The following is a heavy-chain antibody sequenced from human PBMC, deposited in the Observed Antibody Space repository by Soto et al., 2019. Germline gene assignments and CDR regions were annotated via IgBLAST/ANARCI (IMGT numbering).Heavy chain of an antibody. CDR1: GFTFSSYW. Sequence: GGSLRLSCAASGFTFSSYWMHWVRQAPGKGLVWVSRINSDGSSTSYADSVKGRFTISRDNAKNTLYLQMNSLRAEDTAVYYCARSPVTGYSSSWYPYSGQGTLVTVSS. J-gene: IGHJ4*02. CDR2: INSDGSST. V-gene: IGHV3-74*01. CDR3: ARSPVTGYSSSWYPY. D-gene: IGHD6-13*01.